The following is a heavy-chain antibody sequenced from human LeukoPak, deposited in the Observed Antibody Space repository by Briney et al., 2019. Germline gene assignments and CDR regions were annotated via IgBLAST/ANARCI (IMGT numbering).Heavy chain of an antibody. CDR3: AKGAYISHYDILTGSYFDY. Sequence: GGSLRLSCAASGFTFSNYAMSWVRQAPGKGLEWVSAISGSGDSPYYADSAKGRFTISRDNSRNTLYLQMNRLRAEDTAVYFCAKGAYISHYDILTGSYFDYWGQGALVTVSS. CDR2: ISGSGDSP. D-gene: IGHD3-9*01. V-gene: IGHV3-23*01. J-gene: IGHJ4*02. CDR1: GFTFSNYA.